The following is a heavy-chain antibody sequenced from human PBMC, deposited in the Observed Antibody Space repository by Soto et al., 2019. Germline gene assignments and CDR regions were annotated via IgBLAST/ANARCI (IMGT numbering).Heavy chain of an antibody. Sequence: ASVKVSFKVSGYTLTEVSMHWVRQAPGKGLGWMGGFDPEDGETIYAQKFQGRVTMTEDTSTDTAYMELSSLRSEDTAVYYCATVITIFGVVPGAFDIWGQGTMVTVSS. V-gene: IGHV1-24*01. J-gene: IGHJ3*02. D-gene: IGHD3-3*01. CDR2: FDPEDGET. CDR3: ATVITIFGVVPGAFDI. CDR1: GYTLTEVS.